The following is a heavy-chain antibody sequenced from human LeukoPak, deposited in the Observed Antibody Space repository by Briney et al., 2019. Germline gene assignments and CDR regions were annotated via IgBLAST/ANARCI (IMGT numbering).Heavy chain of an antibody. D-gene: IGHD3-3*01. CDR1: GGTFSSYA. V-gene: IGHV1-69*05. J-gene: IGHJ6*03. Sequence: SVKVSCKASGGTFSSYAISWVRQAPGQGLEWMGGIIPIFGTANYARKFQGRVTITTDESTSTAYMELSSLRSEDTAVYYCARGRPIFHYYYYMDVWGKGTTVTVSS. CDR3: ARGRPIFHYYYYMDV. CDR2: IIPIFGTA.